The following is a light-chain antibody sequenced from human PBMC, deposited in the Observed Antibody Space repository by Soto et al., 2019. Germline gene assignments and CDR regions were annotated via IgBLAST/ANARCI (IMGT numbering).Light chain of an antibody. CDR3: QQYNNWPQT. CDR2: DAS. CDR1: QSLRSS. Sequence: ETMMTQTPDTLSVSLGERATLSCRASQSLRSSLAWYQQKPGQAPRLLIYDASTRATGIPARFSGSGSGTDFTLTISGLQSEDFAVYYCQQYNNWPQTFGQGSKADIK. V-gene: IGKV3-15*01. J-gene: IGKJ1*01.